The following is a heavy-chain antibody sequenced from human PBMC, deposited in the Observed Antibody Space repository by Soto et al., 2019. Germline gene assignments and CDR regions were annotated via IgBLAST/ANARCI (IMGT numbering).Heavy chain of an antibody. CDR3: AKDRGSIVVVPAAMPTYYYYGRDV. CDR1: GFTFSSYG. J-gene: IGHJ6*02. V-gene: IGHV3-30*18. CDR2: ISYDGSNK. Sequence: QVQLVESGGGVVQPGRSLRLSCAASGFTFSSYGMHWVRQAPGKGLEWVAVISYDGSNKYYADSVKGRFTISRDNAKNTLYLQLSSLRAEDTAVYYCAKDRGSIVVVPAAMPTYYYYGRDVWGQGTTVTVSS. D-gene: IGHD2-2*01.